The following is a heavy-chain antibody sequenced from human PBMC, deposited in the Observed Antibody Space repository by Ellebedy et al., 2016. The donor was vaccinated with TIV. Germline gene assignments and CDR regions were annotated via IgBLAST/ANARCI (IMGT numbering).Heavy chain of an antibody. V-gene: IGHV3-21*01. J-gene: IGHJ4*02. D-gene: IGHD2-2*01. Sequence: GGSLRLXXAASGFTFSSYSMNWVRQAPGKGLEWVSSISSSSSYIYYADSVKGRFTISRDNAKNSLYLQMNSLKAEDTAVYYCASPPRSCSSTSCYQPNWGQGTLVTVSS. CDR2: ISSSSSYI. CDR3: ASPPRSCSSTSCYQPN. CDR1: GFTFSSYS.